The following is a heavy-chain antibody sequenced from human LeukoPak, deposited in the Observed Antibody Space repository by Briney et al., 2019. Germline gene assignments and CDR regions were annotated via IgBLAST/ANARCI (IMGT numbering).Heavy chain of an antibody. J-gene: IGHJ4*02. Sequence: KPSETLSLTCAVYGGSFSGYYWIWIRQPPGKGLEWIGEINHSGSTNYNPSLKSRVTISVDTSKNQFSLKLSSVTAADTAVYYCARVETPYYFDYWGQGTLVTVSS. V-gene: IGHV4-34*01. CDR1: GGSFSGYY. CDR2: INHSGST. CDR3: ARVETPYYFDY.